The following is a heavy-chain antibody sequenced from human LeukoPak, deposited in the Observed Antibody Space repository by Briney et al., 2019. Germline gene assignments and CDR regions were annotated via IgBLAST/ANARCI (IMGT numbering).Heavy chain of an antibody. D-gene: IGHD4-17*01. CDR2: ISGSGGST. V-gene: IGHV3-23*01. Sequence: GGSLRLSCAASGFTFSSYAMGWVRQAPGKGLEWVSAISGSGGSTYYADSVKGRFTISRDNSKNTLYLQMNSLRAEDTAVYYCAKGSYGDLTPRAPFRDYWGQGTLVTVSS. CDR3: AKGSYGDLTPRAPFRDY. J-gene: IGHJ4*02. CDR1: GFTFSSYA.